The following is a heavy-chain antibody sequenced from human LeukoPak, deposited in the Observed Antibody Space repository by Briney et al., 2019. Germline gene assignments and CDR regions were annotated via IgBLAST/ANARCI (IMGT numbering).Heavy chain of an antibody. D-gene: IGHD2-2*01. CDR2: ISVYNGRT. Sequence: GASVKVSCKTSGYTFSNYGINWVRQAPGQGLEWMGWISVYNGRTNYAQKLQGRVTMTTDTSTNTAYMDLRSLRSDDTAVYYCARSPGTAVTRGDFWGQGTLVTVSS. V-gene: IGHV1-18*01. J-gene: IGHJ4*02. CDR1: GYTFSNYG. CDR3: ARSPGTAVTRGDF.